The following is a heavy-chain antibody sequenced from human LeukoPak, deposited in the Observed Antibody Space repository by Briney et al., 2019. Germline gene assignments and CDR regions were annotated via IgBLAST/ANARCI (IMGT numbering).Heavy chain of an antibody. CDR2: IYYSGST. CDR3: ARVESAGRASDI. V-gene: IGHV4-39*01. CDR1: GGSVSSRSHY. J-gene: IGHJ3*02. Sequence: NPSETLSLTCTVSGGSVSSRSHYWGWIRQPPGKGLEWIASIYYSGSTSYNPSLQSRVTISVDTSMNQFSLRLSSVTAADTAVYYCARVESAGRASDIWGQGTMVTVSS. D-gene: IGHD6-13*01.